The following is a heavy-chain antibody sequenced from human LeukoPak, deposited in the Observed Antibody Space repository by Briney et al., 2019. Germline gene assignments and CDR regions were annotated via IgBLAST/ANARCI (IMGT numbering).Heavy chain of an antibody. V-gene: IGHV4-4*07. Sequence: SETLSLTCTVFGGSISSYYWSWIRQPAGKGLEWIGRIYTSGSTNYNPSLKSRVTMSVDTSKNQFSLKLSSVTAADTAVYYCARGLIAAAGTTYYFDYWGQGTLVTVSS. CDR1: GGSISSYY. J-gene: IGHJ4*02. CDR3: ARGLIAAAGTTYYFDY. CDR2: IYTSGST. D-gene: IGHD6-13*01.